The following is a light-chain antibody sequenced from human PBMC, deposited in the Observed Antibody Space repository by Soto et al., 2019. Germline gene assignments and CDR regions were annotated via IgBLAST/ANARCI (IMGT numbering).Light chain of an antibody. Sequence: DIQLTQSPSFLPAFVGDRVTITCRASQGISSYLAWYQQKPGKAPKLLIYAASTLQSGVPSRFSGSGSGTEFTLTISSLQPEDFATYYCQQLNSYPPFTFGGGTKVEIK. CDR1: QGISSY. V-gene: IGKV1-9*01. CDR2: AAS. CDR3: QQLNSYPPFT. J-gene: IGKJ4*01.